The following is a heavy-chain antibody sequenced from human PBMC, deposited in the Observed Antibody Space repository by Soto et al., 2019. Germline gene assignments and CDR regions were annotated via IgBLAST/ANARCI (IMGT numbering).Heavy chain of an antibody. CDR2: INPSSGGT. J-gene: IGHJ6*02. V-gene: IGHV1-2*02. D-gene: IGHD2-15*01. CDR3: ARDRVDDCPASYCYALSGLDV. CDR1: GYTFIDDY. Sequence: QVQLVQSGAEVKKPGASVKVSCTASGYTFIDDYMHWVRQAPGQGLEWMGWINPSSGGTHYAQKFQGRVAMTRDTCISIVYMELSRLKSDDTAMYYCARDRVDDCPASYCYALSGLDVWGQGTRVTVSS.